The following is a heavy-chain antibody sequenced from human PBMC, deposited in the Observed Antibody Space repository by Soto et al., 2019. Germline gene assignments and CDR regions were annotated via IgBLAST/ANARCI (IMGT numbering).Heavy chain of an antibody. V-gene: IGHV1-24*01. CDR1: GYTLTELS. J-gene: IGHJ3*02. CDR3: ATETSLDAFDI. CDR2: FDPEDGET. D-gene: IGHD1-7*01. Sequence: ASVKVSCKVSGYTLTELSMHWVRQAPGKGLEWMGGFDPEDGETIYAQKFQGRVTMTGNTSIGTAYMELSSLRSEDTAVYYCATETSLDAFDIWGQGTMVTVSS.